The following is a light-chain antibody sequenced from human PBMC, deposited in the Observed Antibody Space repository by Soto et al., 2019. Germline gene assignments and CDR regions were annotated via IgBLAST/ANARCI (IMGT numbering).Light chain of an antibody. J-gene: IGKJ2*01. CDR2: GAS. V-gene: IGKV3-15*01. CDR1: QSVSSN. Sequence: EIVMTQSPVTLSVSPGERATLSCRASQSVSSNLAWYQQKPGQAPSLLIYGASTRATGMPARFSGSGSGTEFTLTISSLQSEDFAVYYCQQYNNWPHTFGQGTKVEIK. CDR3: QQYNNWPHT.